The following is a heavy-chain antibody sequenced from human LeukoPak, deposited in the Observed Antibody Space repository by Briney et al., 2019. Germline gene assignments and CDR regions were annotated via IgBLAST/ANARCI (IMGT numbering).Heavy chain of an antibody. D-gene: IGHD5-18*01. CDR1: GGSISSSSYY. V-gene: IGHV4-61*02. J-gene: IGHJ4*02. CDR3: ARDRVTYFDY. Sequence: SETLSLTCTVSGGSISSSSYYWSWIRQPAGKGLEWIGRIYTSGSTNYNPSLKSRVTISVDTSKNQFSLKLSSVTAADTAVYYCARDRVTYFDYWGQGTLVTVSS. CDR2: IYTSGST.